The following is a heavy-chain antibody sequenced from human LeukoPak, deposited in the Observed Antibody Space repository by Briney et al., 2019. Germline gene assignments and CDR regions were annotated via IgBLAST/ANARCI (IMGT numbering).Heavy chain of an antibody. J-gene: IGHJ4*02. CDR3: ARTAGASSGYSY. CDR2: VYPGDSDT. Sequence: GESLKISCKGSGYTLTSYWIAWVRQMPGKGLEWMGIVYPGDSDTRYSPSFQGQVTISADKSINTAYLQWSSLKASDTAMYYCARTAGASSGYSYWGQGTLVTVSS. CDR1: GYTLTSYW. D-gene: IGHD3-22*01. V-gene: IGHV5-51*01.